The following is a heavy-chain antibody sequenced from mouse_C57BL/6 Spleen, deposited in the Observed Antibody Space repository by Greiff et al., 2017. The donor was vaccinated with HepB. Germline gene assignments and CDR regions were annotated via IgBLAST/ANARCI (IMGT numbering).Heavy chain of an antibody. Sequence: VQLQQSGAELVKPGASVKMSCKASGYTFTSYWITWVKQRPGQGLEWIGDIYPGSGSTNYNEKFKSKATLTVDTSSSTAYMQLSSLTSEDSAVYHCARSEKSGGYDRYYFDYWGQGTTLTVSS. CDR3: ARSEKSGGYDRYYFDY. CDR1: GYTFTSYW. V-gene: IGHV1-55*01. J-gene: IGHJ2*01. D-gene: IGHD2-2*01. CDR2: IYPGSGST.